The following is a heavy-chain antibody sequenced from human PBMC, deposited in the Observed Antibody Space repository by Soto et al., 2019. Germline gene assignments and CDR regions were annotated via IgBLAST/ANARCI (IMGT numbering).Heavy chain of an antibody. D-gene: IGHD3-22*01. CDR1: GYTFSDYY. CDR2: ISPKSGGT. V-gene: IGHV1-2*02. J-gene: IGHJ3*02. CDR3: TRNAFYYNSSGYHDGFDI. Sequence: QVQLVQSGAEVQKPGTSVEVSCKASGYTFSDYYVHWVRQAPGQGLAWMGWISPKSGGTNYAQKFQGRVTMTRDTSVFTAYLELSRLRSDDTAVYYCTRNAFYYNSSGYHDGFDIWGQGTLVTVSS.